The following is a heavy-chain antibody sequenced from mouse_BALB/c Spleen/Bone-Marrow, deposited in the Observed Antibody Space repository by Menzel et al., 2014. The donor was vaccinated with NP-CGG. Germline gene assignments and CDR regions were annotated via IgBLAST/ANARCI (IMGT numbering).Heavy chain of an antibody. J-gene: IGHJ2*01. V-gene: IGHV5-6-3*01. CDR2: INSNGGST. CDR3: ARGNYGNYVDYFDY. Sequence: EVKLVESGGGLVQPGGSLKLSCAASGFTFSSYGMSWVRQTPDKRLELVASINSNGGSTYYPDSVKGRFTISRDNAKNTLSLQMSSLKSEDTAMYYCARGNYGNYVDYFDYWGQGTILTVSS. CDR1: GFTFSSYG. D-gene: IGHD2-1*01.